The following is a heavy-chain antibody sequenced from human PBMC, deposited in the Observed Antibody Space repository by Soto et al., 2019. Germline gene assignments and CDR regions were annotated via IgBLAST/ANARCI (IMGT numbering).Heavy chain of an antibody. V-gene: IGHV4-59*01. CDR1: GGSMNEYY. CDR3: VRDRRGWPGGAYFYYGMDV. D-gene: IGHD6-19*01. Sequence: QVQLQESGPGLVKPSETLSLTCSVSGGSMNEYYWTWVRQSPGKGLEWIGYVYNSMSTNYNPSLRSRLTISVDTSKRQFSLKLTSVTAADAAVYYCVRDRRGWPGGAYFYYGMDVWGQGTTVTVSS. CDR2: VYNSMST. J-gene: IGHJ6*02.